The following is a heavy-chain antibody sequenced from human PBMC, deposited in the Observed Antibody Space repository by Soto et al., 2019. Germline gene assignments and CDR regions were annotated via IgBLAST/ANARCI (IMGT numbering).Heavy chain of an antibody. CDR3: AREGSGYDSTYYYDMDV. V-gene: IGHV4-31*03. D-gene: IGHD5-12*01. CDR1: GGSISSGGYY. J-gene: IGHJ6*03. Sequence: SETLSLTCTVSGGSISSGGYYWSWIRQHPGKGLEWIGYIYYSGSTYYNPSLKSRVTISVDTSKNQFSLKLSSVTAADTAVDYCAREGSGYDSTYYYDMDVWGKGTTVTVSS. CDR2: IYYSGST.